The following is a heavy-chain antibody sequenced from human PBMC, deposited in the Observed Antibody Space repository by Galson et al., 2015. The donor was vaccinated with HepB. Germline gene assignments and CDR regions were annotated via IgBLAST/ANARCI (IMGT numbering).Heavy chain of an antibody. V-gene: IGHV3-33*01. D-gene: IGHD4-23*01. Sequence: FSSYGMHWVRQAPGKGLEWVAVIWYDGSNKYYADSVKGRFTISRDNSKNTLYLQMNSLRAEDTAVYYCARGSLYGGGYYYGMDVWGQGTTVTVSS. CDR3: ARGSLYGGGYYYGMDV. J-gene: IGHJ6*02. CDR2: IWYDGSNK. CDR1: FSSYG.